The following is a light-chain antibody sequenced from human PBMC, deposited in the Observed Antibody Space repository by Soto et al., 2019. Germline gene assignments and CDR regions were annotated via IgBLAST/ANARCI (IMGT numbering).Light chain of an antibody. J-gene: IGLJ1*01. CDR1: SSDVGGYNY. Sequence: QSVLTQPASGSGSPGQSITSSCTGTSSDVGGYNYVSWYQQHPGKAPQLMISEVSNRPSGVSNRVSGSKSDSTASLTISGLQAEDEADYCCSSYTSTSTLYVFGTGTKLTVL. CDR2: EVS. V-gene: IGLV2-14*01. CDR3: SSYTSTSTLYV.